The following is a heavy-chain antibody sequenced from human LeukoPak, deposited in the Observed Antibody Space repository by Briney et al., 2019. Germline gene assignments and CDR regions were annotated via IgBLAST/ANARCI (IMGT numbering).Heavy chain of an antibody. CDR3: ARDRAVAGTLYGMDV. D-gene: IGHD6-19*01. CDR1: GFTFSSYA. J-gene: IGHJ6*02. CDR2: ISYDGSNK. V-gene: IGHV3-30-3*01. Sequence: GSLRLSCAASGFTFSSYAMHWVRQAPGKGLEWVAVISYDGSNKYYADSVKGRFTISRDNSKNTLYLQTNSLRAEDTAVYYCARDRAVAGTLYGMDVWGQGTTVTVSS.